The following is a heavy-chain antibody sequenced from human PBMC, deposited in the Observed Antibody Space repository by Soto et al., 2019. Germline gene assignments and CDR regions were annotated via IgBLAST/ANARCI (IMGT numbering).Heavy chain of an antibody. CDR3: ARRSPLGYSGYDKGFDP. Sequence: SETLSLTCTVSGGSISSSSYYWGWIRQPPGKGLEWIGSIYYSGSTYYNPSLKSRVTISVDTSKNQFSLKLSSVTAADTAVYYCARRSPLGYSGYDKGFDPWGQGTLVTVSS. CDR2: IYYSGST. CDR1: GGSISSSSYY. D-gene: IGHD5-12*01. V-gene: IGHV4-39*01. J-gene: IGHJ5*02.